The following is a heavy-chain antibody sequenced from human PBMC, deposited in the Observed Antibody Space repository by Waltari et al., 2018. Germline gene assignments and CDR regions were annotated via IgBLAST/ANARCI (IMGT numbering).Heavy chain of an antibody. J-gene: IGHJ4*02. CDR1: GGSISSHS. CDR2: IYYSGST. V-gene: IGHV4-59*11. CDR3: ARTTSGVGPSDY. Sequence: QVQLQESGPGLVKPSETLSLTCTVSGGSISSHSWNWIRQPPGKGLEWIGYIYYSGSTNYNPSLKSRVTILIDTSKNQFSLKLSSVTPADTAVYYCARTTSGVGPSDYWGQGTLVTVSS. D-gene: IGHD1-26*01.